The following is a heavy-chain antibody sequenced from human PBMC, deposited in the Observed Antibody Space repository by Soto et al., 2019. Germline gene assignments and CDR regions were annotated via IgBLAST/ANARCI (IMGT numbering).Heavy chain of an antibody. CDR1: GGSISSYY. D-gene: IGHD3-10*02. V-gene: IGHV4-59*08. CDR3: ARRYVGNLDN. J-gene: IGHJ4*02. CDR2: IYYSGST. Sequence: SETLSLTCTVSGGSISSYYWSWIRQPPGKGLEWIGYIYYSGSTNYNPSLKSRVAILVDTSKNQFSLKLYSVTAAETAVDYCARRYVGNLDNWGQGTLVTVSS.